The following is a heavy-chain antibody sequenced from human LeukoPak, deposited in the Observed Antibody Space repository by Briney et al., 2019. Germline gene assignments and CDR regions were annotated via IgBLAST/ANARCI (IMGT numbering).Heavy chain of an antibody. V-gene: IGHV1-2*02. J-gene: IGHJ4*02. CDR1: GYTFTGYY. CDR2: IDPNSGGT. CDR3: ATDLLGATKGY. D-gene: IGHD1-26*01. Sequence: ASVKVSCKASGYTFTGYYMHWVRQAPGQGLEWMGWIDPNSGGTNYAQKFQGRVTLTRDTSISTAYMELSRLRSDDTAVYYCATDLLGATKGYWGQGTLVTVSS.